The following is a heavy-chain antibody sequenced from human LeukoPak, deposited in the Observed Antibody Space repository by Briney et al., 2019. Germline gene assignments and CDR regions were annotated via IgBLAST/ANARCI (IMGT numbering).Heavy chain of an antibody. Sequence: GESLKISCKGSGYSFTSYWIGWVRQMPGKGLEWMGIIYPGDSDTRYSPSFQGQVTISADKSISTAYLQWSSLKASDTAMYYCERWFYGSRSYYYFEYWGQGTLVTVSS. V-gene: IGHV5-51*01. CDR3: ERWFYGSRSYYYFEY. D-gene: IGHD3-10*01. J-gene: IGHJ4*02. CDR1: GYSFTSYW. CDR2: IYPGDSDT.